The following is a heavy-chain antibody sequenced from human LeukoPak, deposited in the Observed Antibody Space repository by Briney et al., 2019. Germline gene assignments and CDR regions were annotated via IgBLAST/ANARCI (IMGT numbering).Heavy chain of an antibody. V-gene: IGHV3-7*01. CDR2: IKQDGSEK. Sequence: GGSLRLSCAASGFTFSSYWMSWVRQAPGKGLEWVANIKQDGSEKYYVDSVKGRFTISRDNAKNSLYLQINSLGAEDTAVYYCAREADDGVYYFDYWGQGTLVTVPS. D-gene: IGHD5-24*01. CDR3: AREADDGVYYFDY. CDR1: GFTFSSYW. J-gene: IGHJ4*02.